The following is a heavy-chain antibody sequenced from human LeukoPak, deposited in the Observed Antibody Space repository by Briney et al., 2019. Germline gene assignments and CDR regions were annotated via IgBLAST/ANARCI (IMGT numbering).Heavy chain of an antibody. V-gene: IGHV4-34*01. Sequence: SETLSLTCAVYGDSFSDYYWSWLRQPPGRGLEWIGEINHSGNTYYNPYLKSRVTVSVDTSKNQFSLKLDSVTAADTAVYYCARTVGIVVIPGVQEDAYFDNWGQGTLVTVSS. J-gene: IGHJ4*02. CDR1: GDSFSDYY. CDR2: INHSGNT. CDR3: ARTVGIVVIPGVQEDAYFDN. D-gene: IGHD2-2*01.